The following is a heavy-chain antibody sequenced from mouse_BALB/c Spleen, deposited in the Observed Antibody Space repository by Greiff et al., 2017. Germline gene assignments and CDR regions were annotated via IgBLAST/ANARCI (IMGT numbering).Heavy chain of an antibody. V-gene: IGHV1-14*01. Sequence: EVQLQQSGPELVKPGASVKMSCKASGYTFTSYVMHWVKQKPGQGLEWIGYINPYNDGTKYNEKFKGKATLTSDKSSSTAYMELSSLTSEDSAVYYCARGGANWERYYAMDYWGQGTSVTVSS. J-gene: IGHJ4*01. D-gene: IGHD4-1*01. CDR3: ARGGANWERYYAMDY. CDR2: INPYNDGT. CDR1: GYTFTSYV.